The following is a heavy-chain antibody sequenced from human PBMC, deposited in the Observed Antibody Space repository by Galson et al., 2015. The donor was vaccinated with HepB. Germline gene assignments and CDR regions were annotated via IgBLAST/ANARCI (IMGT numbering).Heavy chain of an antibody. CDR1: GGTFSSYA. Sequence: SVKVSCKASGGTFSSYAISWVRQAPGQGLEWMGGIIPIFGIANYAQKFQGRVTITADESTSTAYMELSSLRSEDTAVYYCARENGVDGSGSYSPPTIFDYWGQGTLVTVSS. V-gene: IGHV1-69*13. CDR3: ARENGVDGSGSYSPPTIFDY. CDR2: IIPIFGIA. D-gene: IGHD3-10*01. J-gene: IGHJ4*02.